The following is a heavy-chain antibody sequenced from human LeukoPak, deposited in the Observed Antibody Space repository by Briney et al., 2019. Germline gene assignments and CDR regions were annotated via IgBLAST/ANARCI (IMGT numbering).Heavy chain of an antibody. CDR3: ARGPYCSSTSCLIAAAANWFDP. V-gene: IGHV4-34*01. J-gene: IGHJ5*02. CDR2: INHSGST. CDR1: GGSFSGYY. D-gene: IGHD2-2*01. Sequence: PSETLSLTCAAYGGSFSGYYWSWIRQPPGKGLEWIGEINHSGSTNYNPSLKSRVTISVDTSKNQFSLKLSSVTAADTAVYFCARGPYCSSTSCLIAAAANWFDPWGQGTLVTVSS.